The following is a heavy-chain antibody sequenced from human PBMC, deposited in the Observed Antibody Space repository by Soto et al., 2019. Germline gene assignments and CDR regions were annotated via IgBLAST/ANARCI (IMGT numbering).Heavy chain of an antibody. D-gene: IGHD3-22*01. CDR1: GFTFSSYA. Sequence: EVQILESGGGLVQPGGSLRLSCAASGFTFSSYAMYWVRQAPGKGLAWVSGISDSGTGTYYADSVKGRFTISRDNSKNTVYMQKKRRRGEDTAVYYCGKNDKVVIRDAFYIWGHGAIVNVSS. CDR3: GKNDKVVIRDAFYI. V-gene: IGHV3-23*01. CDR2: ISDSGTGT. J-gene: IGHJ3*02.